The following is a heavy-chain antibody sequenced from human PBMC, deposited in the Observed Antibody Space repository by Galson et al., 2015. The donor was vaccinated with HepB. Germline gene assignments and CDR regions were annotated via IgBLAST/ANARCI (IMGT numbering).Heavy chain of an antibody. CDR2: MNPYNANT. CDR1: GYTFSSYD. Sequence: VKVSCKASGYTFSSYDMNWVRQAPGQGLEWMGWMNPYNANTGYAQKFQGRVTMTRDTSISTAYMTLSSLRSDDTAIYYCARGLRVQGNTYFFDYWGQGALVTVSS. J-gene: IGHJ4*02. CDR3: ARGLRVQGNTYFFDY. D-gene: IGHD3-10*01. V-gene: IGHV1-8*01.